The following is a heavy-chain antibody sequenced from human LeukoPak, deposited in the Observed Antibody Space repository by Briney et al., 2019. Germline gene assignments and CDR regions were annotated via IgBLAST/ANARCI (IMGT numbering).Heavy chain of an antibody. CDR3: ARPEDSGSYYKAVDY. D-gene: IGHD3-10*01. CDR1: GFTFSSYA. V-gene: IGHV3-30-3*01. Sequence: GRSLRLSCAAAGFTFSSYAMDWVRQAPGKGLEWVSLISYDGSNKYYADCVKGRFTISRDDSKNTLYLEMNSLRAEDTAMYYCARPEDSGSYYKAVDYWGQGTLVTVSS. J-gene: IGHJ4*02. CDR2: ISYDGSNK.